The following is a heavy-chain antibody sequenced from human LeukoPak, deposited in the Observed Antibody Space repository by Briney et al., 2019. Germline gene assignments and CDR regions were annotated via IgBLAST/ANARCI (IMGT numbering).Heavy chain of an antibody. D-gene: IGHD3-22*01. CDR3: ARPYYYDSTQYFDY. CDR2: IYYSGST. Sequence: SETLSLTCTVSGGPISSYYWSWIRQPPGKGLEWIGYIYYSGSTNYNPSLKSRVTISVDTSKNQFSLKLSSVTAADTAVYYCARPYYYDSTQYFDYWGQGTLVTVSS. V-gene: IGHV4-59*08. CDR1: GGPISSYY. J-gene: IGHJ4*02.